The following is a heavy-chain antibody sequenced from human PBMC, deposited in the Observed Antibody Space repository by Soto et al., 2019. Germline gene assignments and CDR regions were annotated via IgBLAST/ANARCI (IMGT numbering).Heavy chain of an antibody. J-gene: IGHJ5*02. D-gene: IGHD1-26*01. V-gene: IGHV3-48*02. Sequence: EVQLVESGGGLVQPGGSLRLSCAASGFTFSSYSMNWVRQAPGKGLEWVSYINSSSITIYYADSLKGRFTISRGTAENSLYRKMNSLRDEDTAVYYCAREGGSLTWFDPWGEGTLVTVSS. CDR2: INSSSITI. CDR1: GFTFSSYS. CDR3: AREGGSLTWFDP.